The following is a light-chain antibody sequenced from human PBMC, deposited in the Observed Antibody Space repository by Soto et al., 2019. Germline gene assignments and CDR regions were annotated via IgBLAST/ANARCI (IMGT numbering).Light chain of an antibody. CDR2: DAS. J-gene: IGKJ4*01. CDR1: QSVSSY. V-gene: IGKV3-11*01. Sequence: EIVLTQSPGTLSLSPGERATLSCRASQSVSSYLAWYQQKPGQAPRLLIYDASNRATGIPARFSGSGSGTDFTLTISSLEPEDFAVYYCQQRSNWRALTFGGGTKVEIK. CDR3: QQRSNWRALT.